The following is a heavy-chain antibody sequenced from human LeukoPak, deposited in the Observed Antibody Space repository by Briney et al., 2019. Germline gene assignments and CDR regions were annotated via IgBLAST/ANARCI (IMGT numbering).Heavy chain of an antibody. CDR2: IGGSGGTT. J-gene: IGHJ4*02. Sequence: GGSLRLSCAASEFTFSSYAMTWVRQAPGKALEWVSAIGGSGGTTYYADSVRGRFTISRDNSKDTLYLQMNSLRADDTAVYYCARGTAWYSSSWYFDYWGRGTLVTVSS. V-gene: IGHV3-23*01. CDR3: ARGTAWYSSSWYFDY. D-gene: IGHD6-13*01. CDR1: EFTFSSYA.